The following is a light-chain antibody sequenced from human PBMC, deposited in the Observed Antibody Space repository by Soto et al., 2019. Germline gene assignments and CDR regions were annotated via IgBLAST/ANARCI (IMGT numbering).Light chain of an antibody. CDR3: QQANGFPYT. CDR2: AAS. Sequence: DIQMTQSPSSVSASVGDRVTITCRASQGISSWLAWYQQKPGKAPKLLIYAASSLQSGVPSRFSGSGSGTDFPPTIRRLQPKDFATYFCQQANGFPYTFGQGTKLEIK. V-gene: IGKV1-12*01. CDR1: QGISSW. J-gene: IGKJ2*01.